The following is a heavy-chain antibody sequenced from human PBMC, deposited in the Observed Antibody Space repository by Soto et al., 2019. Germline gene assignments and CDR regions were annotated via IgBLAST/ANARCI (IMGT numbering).Heavy chain of an antibody. J-gene: IGHJ4*02. V-gene: IGHV3-23*01. D-gene: IGHD2-21*01. CDR2: IGGSGANT. CDR3: ERKITGYFWAGAY. CDR1: GFTFNMYA. Sequence: GGSLRLSCAASGFTFNMYAMSWVRQAPGKGLEWVSGIGGSGANTYYADFVKGRFTISRDNSKNTLYLQMDSLRAEDTAIYYCERKITGYFWAGAYWGQGTLVTVSS.